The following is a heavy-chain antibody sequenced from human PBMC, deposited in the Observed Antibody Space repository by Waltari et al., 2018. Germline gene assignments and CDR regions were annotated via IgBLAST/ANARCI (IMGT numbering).Heavy chain of an antibody. J-gene: IGHJ6*02. Sequence: QVQLVQSGAEVKKPGSSVKVSCKASGGTFSSYAISWVRQAPGHGLEWMGGIIPIFGTANYAQKFQGRVTITAVESTSTAYMELSSLRSEDTAVYYCARDDRYSSGWSAWSGVDVWGQGTTVTVSS. CDR2: IIPIFGTA. CDR1: GGTFSSYA. V-gene: IGHV1-69*01. CDR3: ARDDRYSSGWSAWSGVDV. D-gene: IGHD6-19*01.